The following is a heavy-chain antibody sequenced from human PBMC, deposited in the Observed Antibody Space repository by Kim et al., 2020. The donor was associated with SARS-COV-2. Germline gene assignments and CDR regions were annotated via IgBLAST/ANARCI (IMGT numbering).Heavy chain of an antibody. CDR3: ARGIATVTTFGAFDI. D-gene: IGHD4-17*01. V-gene: IGHV1-69*01. Sequence: QKFQGRVTITADESTSTAYMELSSLRSEDTAVYYCARGIATVTTFGAFDIWGQGTMVTVSS. J-gene: IGHJ3*02.